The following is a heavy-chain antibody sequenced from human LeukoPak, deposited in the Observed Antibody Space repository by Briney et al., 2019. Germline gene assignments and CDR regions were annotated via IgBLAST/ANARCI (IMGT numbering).Heavy chain of an antibody. CDR3: ARDRGGYDWDHLDY. J-gene: IGHJ4*02. CDR2: INPNSGGT. Sequence: ASVKVSCKASGYTFTGYYMHWVRQAPGQGLEWMGWINPNSGGTNYAQKFQGRVTMTRDTSISTAYMELSRLRSDDTAVYYCARDRGGYDWDHLDYWGQGTLVTVPS. CDR1: GYTFTGYY. D-gene: IGHD5-12*01. V-gene: IGHV1-2*02.